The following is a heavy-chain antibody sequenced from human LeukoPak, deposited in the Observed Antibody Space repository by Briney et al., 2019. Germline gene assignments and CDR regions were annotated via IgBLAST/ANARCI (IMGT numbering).Heavy chain of an antibody. CDR3: ARAVGATTHFDY. Sequence: GGSLRLSCAASGFTFSSYWLHWVRQAPGKGLVWVSRINSDGSSTSYADSVKGRFTISRDNAKNTLYLQMNSLRAEDTAVYYCARAVGATTHFDYSGQGTLVTVSS. V-gene: IGHV3-74*01. CDR1: GFTFSSYW. CDR2: INSDGSST. J-gene: IGHJ4*02. D-gene: IGHD1-26*01.